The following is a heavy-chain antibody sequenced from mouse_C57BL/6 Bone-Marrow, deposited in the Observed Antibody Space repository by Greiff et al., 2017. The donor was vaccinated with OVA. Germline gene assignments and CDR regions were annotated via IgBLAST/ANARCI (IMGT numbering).Heavy chain of an antibody. CDR2: IYPGDGDT. V-gene: IGHV1-80*01. D-gene: IGHD2-3*01. CDR1: GYAFSSYW. J-gene: IGHJ3*01. Sequence: VQLVESGAELVKPGASVKISCKASGYAFSSYWMNWVKQRPGKGLEWIGQIYPGDGDTNYNGKFKGKATLTADKSSSTAYMQLSSLTSEDSAVYFCARGTLYDGYYVAWFAYWGQGTLVTVSA. CDR3: ARGTLYDGYYVAWFAY.